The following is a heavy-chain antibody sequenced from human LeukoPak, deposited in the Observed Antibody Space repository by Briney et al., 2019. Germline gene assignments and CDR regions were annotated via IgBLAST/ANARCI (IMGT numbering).Heavy chain of an antibody. D-gene: IGHD2-15*01. V-gene: IGHV3-30*18. CDR2: ICYGGSNT. CDR3: AKEGIDCSGDSCYPLGYFQH. J-gene: IGHJ1*01. Sequence: GGSLRLSCAASGFTFSNYGMPWVRQAPGKGLEWVAAICYGGSNTYYAASVKGRFTISRDNSKNTLYLQLNILRAEDTAVFYCAKEGIDCSGDSCYPLGYFQHWGQGTLVTVSS. CDR1: GFTFSNYG.